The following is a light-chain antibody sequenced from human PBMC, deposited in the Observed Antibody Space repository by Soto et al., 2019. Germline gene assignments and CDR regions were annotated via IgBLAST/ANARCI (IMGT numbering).Light chain of an antibody. V-gene: IGLV2-14*03. CDR2: DVN. CDR3: TSLTTSTTMI. CDR1: SSDVGAYNF. J-gene: IGLJ2*01. Sequence: QSALTQPASVSGSPGQSITISCTGTSSDVGAYNFVSWYQQHPGKAPKLMLYDVNNRPSGVSNRFSGSKSGNTASLTISGLQAEDDADYYCTSLTTSTTMIFGGGTKVTVL.